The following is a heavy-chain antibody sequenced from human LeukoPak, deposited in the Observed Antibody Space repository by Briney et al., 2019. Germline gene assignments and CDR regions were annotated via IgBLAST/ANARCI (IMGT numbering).Heavy chain of an antibody. Sequence: SVKVSCKASGGTFSSYAISWVRQAPGQGLEWMGRIIPIFGTANYAQNFQDRVTITADKSTSTAYMELSSLRSEDTAVYYCARGPAAGTSSGFDPWGQGTLVTVSS. D-gene: IGHD6-13*01. CDR3: ARGPAAGTSSGFDP. J-gene: IGHJ5*02. V-gene: IGHV1-69*06. CDR1: GGTFSSYA. CDR2: IIPIFGTA.